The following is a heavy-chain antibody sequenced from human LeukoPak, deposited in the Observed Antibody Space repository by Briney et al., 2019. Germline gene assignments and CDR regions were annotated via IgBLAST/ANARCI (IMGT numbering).Heavy chain of an antibody. Sequence: GGSLRLSCAASGFTFSSYTMNWVRQAPGKGLEWVSSISSSSRHINYADSVKGRFTISRDNAKNSLYLQMNTLRAEDTAMYYCARADRPNWYFDLWGRGTLVTVSS. CDR1: GFTFSSYT. CDR3: ARADRPNWYFDL. CDR2: ISSSSRHI. V-gene: IGHV3-21*01. J-gene: IGHJ2*01.